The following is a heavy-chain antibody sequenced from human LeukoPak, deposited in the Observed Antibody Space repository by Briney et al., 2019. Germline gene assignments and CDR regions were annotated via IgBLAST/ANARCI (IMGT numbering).Heavy chain of an antibody. D-gene: IGHD6-19*01. Sequence: PGGSLRLSCAASGFTFSSYGMHWVSQAPGKGLEWVAFIHYDGSNTHYIDSVKGRFTNSKDNSKNTLYLQMNSLRPEDTAVYYCATVAGTSHYWGQGTLVTVSS. V-gene: IGHV3-30*02. CDR3: ATVAGTSHY. CDR2: IHYDGSNT. CDR1: GFTFSSYG. J-gene: IGHJ4*02.